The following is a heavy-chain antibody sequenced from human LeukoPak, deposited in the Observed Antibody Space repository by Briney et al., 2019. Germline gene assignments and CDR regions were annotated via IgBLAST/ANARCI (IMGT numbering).Heavy chain of an antibody. CDR1: GFTFSDHS. D-gene: IGHD5-12*01. Sequence: PGGSLRLSCAASGFTFSDHSMNWVRQAPGKGLEWVSFISSSSSYIYSADSVKGRFTISRDNAKNSLSLQMNSLRAEDTAVYYCAREGGVATHFDYWGQGTLVTVSS. V-gene: IGHV3-21*01. J-gene: IGHJ4*02. CDR2: ISSSSSYI. CDR3: AREGGVATHFDY.